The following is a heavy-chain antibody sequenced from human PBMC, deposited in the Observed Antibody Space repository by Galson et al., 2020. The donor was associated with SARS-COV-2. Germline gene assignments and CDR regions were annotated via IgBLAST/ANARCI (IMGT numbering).Heavy chain of an antibody. CDR3: AIGPAKPYGDYFYYYYGMDV. CDR1: GGTFSSYA. CDR2: IIPIFGTS. V-gene: IGHV1-69*13. Sequence: SVTVSCKASGGTFSSYAINWLRQAPGQGLAWMGGIIPIFGTSNYAQKFQGRATITADEATRTAYMELSSLRSEDTAVDYCAIGPAKPYGDYFYYYYGMDVWGQGTTVTVSS. D-gene: IGHD4-17*01. J-gene: IGHJ6*02.